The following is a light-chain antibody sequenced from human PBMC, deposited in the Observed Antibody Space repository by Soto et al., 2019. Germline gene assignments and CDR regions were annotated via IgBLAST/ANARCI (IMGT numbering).Light chain of an antibody. CDR2: WAS. Sequence: DIVMTQSPHFLAVSLGERATINCKSIQSVLYSSKNKNYLAWYQQKPGQPPKLLIYWASTRESGVPDRFSGSGSGTDFTLTISSLQAEDVAVYYCQQYYSTPPAFGQGTKVDI. CDR3: QQYYSTPPA. V-gene: IGKV4-1*01. CDR1: QSVLYSSKNKNY. J-gene: IGKJ1*01.